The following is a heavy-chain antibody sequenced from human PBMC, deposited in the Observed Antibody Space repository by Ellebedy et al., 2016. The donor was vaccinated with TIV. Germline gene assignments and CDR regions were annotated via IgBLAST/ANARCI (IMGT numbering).Heavy chain of an antibody. J-gene: IGHJ4*02. D-gene: IGHD6-19*01. CDR2: INHSGST. CDR3: ARYSSGWYHLDY. CDR1: GGSFSGYY. Sequence: SETLSLTXAVYGGSFSGYYWSWIRQPPGKGLEWIGEINHSGSTNYNPSLKSRVTISVDTSKNQFSLKLSSVTAADTAVYYCARYSSGWYHLDYWGQGTLVTVSS. V-gene: IGHV4-34*01.